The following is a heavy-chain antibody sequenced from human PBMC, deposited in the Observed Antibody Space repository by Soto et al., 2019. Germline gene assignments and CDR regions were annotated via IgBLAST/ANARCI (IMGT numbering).Heavy chain of an antibody. V-gene: IGHV3-72*01. J-gene: IGHJ3*01. Sequence: EEQLVESGGGLVQPGGSLRLSCAASGFTLSDHYMDWVRQAPWKGLEWVGRTRNKAKSYTTEYAASVKGKFTISRDDSTNSLSLQMNSLKTEDTAVYYCGRSGRDGSTWSDDAFDLWGQGTMVTVSS. D-gene: IGHD6-13*01. CDR2: TRNKAKSYTT. CDR1: GFTLSDHY. CDR3: GRSGRDGSTWSDDAFDL.